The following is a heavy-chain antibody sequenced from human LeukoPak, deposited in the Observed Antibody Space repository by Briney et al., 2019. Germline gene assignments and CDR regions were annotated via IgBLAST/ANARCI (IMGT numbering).Heavy chain of an antibody. D-gene: IGHD2-2*01. CDR3: ALLGYCSSTSCFRPPFYFDY. V-gene: IGHV4-39*01. Sequence: PSETLSLTCTVSGGSISSSSYYWGWIRQPPGKGLEWTGRIYYSGSTYYNPSLKSRVTISVDTSKNQSSLKLSSVTAADTAVYYCALLGYCSSTSCFRPPFYFDYWGQGTLVTVSS. J-gene: IGHJ4*02. CDR1: GGSISSSSYY. CDR2: IYYSGST.